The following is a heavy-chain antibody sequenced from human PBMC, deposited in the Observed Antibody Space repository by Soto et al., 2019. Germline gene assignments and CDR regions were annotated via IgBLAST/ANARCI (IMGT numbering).Heavy chain of an antibody. CDR3: ARQIYDSDTGPNFQYYFDS. V-gene: IGHV5-10-1*01. D-gene: IGHD3-22*01. Sequence: PGDSLRVSCKVSGESCAGYGIPWVRQKPGKGLEWMGRIDPSDSQAYYSPSFRGHVTISVTKSITTVFLQWSSLRASDTAMYYCARQIYDSDTGPNFQYYFDSWGQGTPVTVSS. J-gene: IGHJ4*02. CDR1: GESCAGYG. CDR2: IDPSDSQA.